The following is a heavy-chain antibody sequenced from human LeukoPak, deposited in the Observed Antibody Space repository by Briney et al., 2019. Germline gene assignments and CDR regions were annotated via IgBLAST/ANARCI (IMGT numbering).Heavy chain of an antibody. J-gene: IGHJ5*02. CDR1: GGTFSSYA. Sequence: ASVKVSCKASGGTFSSYAISWVRQAPGQGLEWMGWINPNSGGTNYAQKFQGRVTMTRDTSISTAYMELSRLRSDDTAVYYCAREAVAKNNWFDPWGQGTLVTVSS. V-gene: IGHV1-2*02. CDR3: AREAVAKNNWFDP. CDR2: INPNSGGT.